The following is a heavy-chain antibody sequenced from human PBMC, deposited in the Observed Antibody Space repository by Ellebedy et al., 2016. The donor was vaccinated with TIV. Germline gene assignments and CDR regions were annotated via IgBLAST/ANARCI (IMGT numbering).Heavy chain of an antibody. Sequence: PGGSLRLSCAASGSTFSSYSMNWVRQAPGKGLEWVSSISSSSSYIYYADSVKGRFTISRDNAKNSLYLQMNSLRAEDTAVYYCARDHLGTAIPYDYWGQGTLVTVSS. CDR3: ARDHLGTAIPYDY. J-gene: IGHJ4*02. D-gene: IGHD2-21*02. CDR1: GSTFSSYS. CDR2: ISSSSSYI. V-gene: IGHV3-21*01.